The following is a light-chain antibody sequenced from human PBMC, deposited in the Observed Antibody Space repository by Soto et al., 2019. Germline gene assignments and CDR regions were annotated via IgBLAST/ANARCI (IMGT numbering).Light chain of an antibody. CDR3: QQLNRFPRT. Sequence: DIQLTQSPSFLSASVGDRVTITCRASQDISSYLAWYQQRPGKVPRFLTHSASTLQSGVPSRFSATGSGTTFPLTLSSLQPEDIATYYCQQLNRFPRTFGQGTKVEV. CDR2: SAS. CDR1: QDISSY. V-gene: IGKV1-9*01. J-gene: IGKJ1*01.